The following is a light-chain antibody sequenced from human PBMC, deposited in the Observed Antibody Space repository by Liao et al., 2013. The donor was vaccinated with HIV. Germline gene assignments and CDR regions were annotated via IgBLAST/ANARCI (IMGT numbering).Light chain of an antibody. J-gene: IGLJ3*02. CDR2: YDS. V-gene: IGLV3-21*04. CDR1: NIGDKS. Sequence: SYELTQPPSVSVAPGQTARITCGGDNIGDKSVHWYQQRPGQAPVLLIYYDSDRPSGIPERFSGSNSGNTATLTISRVEPGDEADYYCQVWDSRNSRWMFGGGTKVTVL. CDR3: QVWDSRNSRWM.